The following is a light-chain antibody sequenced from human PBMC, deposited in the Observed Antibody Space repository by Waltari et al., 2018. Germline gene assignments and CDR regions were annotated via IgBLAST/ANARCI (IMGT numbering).Light chain of an antibody. V-gene: IGKV1-5*01. J-gene: IGKJ1*01. CDR2: DVS. CDR1: QSVTRY. Sequence: DIQMTQSPSTLSASVGDRFTTTCRASQSVTRYLAWYQQKPGKAPKVLIWDVSSLERGVPSRFSGSGSGTEFTLTISSLQPDDFATYYCQQYDRYSAWTFGQGTKVEIK. CDR3: QQYDRYSAWT.